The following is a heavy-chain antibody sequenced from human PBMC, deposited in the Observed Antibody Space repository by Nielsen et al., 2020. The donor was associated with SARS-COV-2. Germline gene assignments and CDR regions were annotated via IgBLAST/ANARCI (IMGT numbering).Heavy chain of an antibody. Sequence: GGSLRLSCAASGFTFSSYGMHWVRQAPGKGLEWVAVIWYDGSNKYHADSVKGRFTISRDNSKNTLYLQMNSLRAEDTAVYYCARDDYGGNLNWYFDLWGRGTLVTVSS. CDR1: GFTFSSYG. CDR3: ARDDYGGNLNWYFDL. J-gene: IGHJ2*01. D-gene: IGHD4-23*01. CDR2: IWYDGSNK. V-gene: IGHV3-33*01.